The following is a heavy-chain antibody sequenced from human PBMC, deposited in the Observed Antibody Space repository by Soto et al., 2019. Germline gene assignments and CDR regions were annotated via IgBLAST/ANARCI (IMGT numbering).Heavy chain of an antibody. CDR3: AHTFVVVPDVPRGWLDP. J-gene: IGHJ5*02. Sequence: SGPTLVKPTQTLTLTCTFSGFSLSTSGVGVGWIRQPPGKALEWLALIYWDDDKRFSPSLKNRLTITKDTSKNQVVLIMTNMDPVDTATYYCAHTFVVVPDVPRGWLDPWGQGTLVTVSS. CDR2: IYWDDDK. CDR1: GFSLSTSGVG. D-gene: IGHD2-2*01. V-gene: IGHV2-5*02.